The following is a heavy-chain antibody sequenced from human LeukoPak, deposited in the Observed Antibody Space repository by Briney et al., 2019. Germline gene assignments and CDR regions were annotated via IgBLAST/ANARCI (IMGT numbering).Heavy chain of an antibody. CDR2: INPNSGGT. CDR1: GYTFTGYY. Sequence: ASVKVSCKASGYTFTGYYMHWVRQAPGQGLEWMGWINPNSGGTNYARKFQGRVTMTRDTSISTAYMELSRLRSDDTAVYYCAREGPYSSSWYEGWFDPWGQGTLVTVSS. V-gene: IGHV1-2*02. CDR3: AREGPYSSSWYEGWFDP. D-gene: IGHD6-13*01. J-gene: IGHJ5*02.